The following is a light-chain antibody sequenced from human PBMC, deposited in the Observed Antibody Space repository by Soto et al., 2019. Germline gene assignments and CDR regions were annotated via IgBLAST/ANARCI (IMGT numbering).Light chain of an antibody. J-gene: IGKJ4*01. CDR3: QQLRMYPST. Sequence: IQWTQSPASLSGSVGDRVTITCRARQQVAIYLAWYQQKPGQAPKLLIYAASTLYGGVPSRFSASGSGTDFTLTISSLKPEDFATYYCQQLRMYPSTFGGGTQVEIK. CDR2: AAS. V-gene: IGKV1-9*01. CDR1: QQVAIY.